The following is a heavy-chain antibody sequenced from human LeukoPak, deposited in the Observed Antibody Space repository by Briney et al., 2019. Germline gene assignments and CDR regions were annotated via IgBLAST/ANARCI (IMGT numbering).Heavy chain of an antibody. D-gene: IGHD3-22*01. CDR1: GGTFSSYA. J-gene: IGHJ3*02. V-gene: IGHV1-69*13. Sequence: ASVKVSCKASGGTFSSYAISWVRQAPGQGLEWMGGIIPIFGTANYAQKFQGRVTITADESTSTAYMELSSLRSEDTAVYYCATVTGGYYDSSGYYYSAFDIWGQGTMVTVSS. CDR3: ATVTGGYYDSSGYYYSAFDI. CDR2: IIPIFGTA.